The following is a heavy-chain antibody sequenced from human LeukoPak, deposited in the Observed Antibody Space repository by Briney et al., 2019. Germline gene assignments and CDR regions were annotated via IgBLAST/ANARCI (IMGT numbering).Heavy chain of an antibody. J-gene: IGHJ4*02. CDR2: VSGSGGST. Sequence: PGGSLRLSCAASGFTFSSYAMSWVRQAPGEGLEWVSAVSGSGGSTYYADSVKGRFTISRANSKNTLYLQMSSLRAEDTAVYYCAKAGNYDFWSGYYRRDFWDQLVTLDCWGQGPLVTVSS. CDR3: AKAGNYDFWSGYYRRDFWDQLVTLDC. CDR1: GFTFSSYA. V-gene: IGHV3-23*01. D-gene: IGHD3-3*01.